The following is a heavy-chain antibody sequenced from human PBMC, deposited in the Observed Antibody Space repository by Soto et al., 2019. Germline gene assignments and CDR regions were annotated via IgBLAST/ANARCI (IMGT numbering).Heavy chain of an antibody. J-gene: IGHJ4*02. V-gene: IGHV4-38-2*01. D-gene: IGHD2-15*01. CDR2: IYHSGST. Sequence: SETLSLTCAVSGYSISSGYYWGWIRQPPGKGLEWIGSIYHSGSTYYNPSLKSRVTISVDTSKNQFSLRLSSVTAADTAVYYCARAGDCSGGSCYSEGYFDYWGQGTLVTVSS. CDR3: ARAGDCSGGSCYSEGYFDY. CDR1: GYSISSGYY.